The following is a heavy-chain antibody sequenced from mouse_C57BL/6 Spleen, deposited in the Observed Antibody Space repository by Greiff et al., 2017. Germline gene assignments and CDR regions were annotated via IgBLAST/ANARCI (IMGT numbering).Heavy chain of an antibody. CDR3: ARPVVATDYYAMDY. V-gene: IGHV5-12*01. CDR2: ISNGGGST. J-gene: IGHJ4*01. D-gene: IGHD1-1*01. Sequence: EVQLVESGGGLVQPGGSLKLSCAASGFTFSDYYMYWVRQTPEKRLEWVAYISNGGGSTYYPDTVQGRFTISRDNAKNTLYLQMSRLKSEDTAMYYCARPVVATDYYAMDYWGQGTSVTVSS. CDR1: GFTFSDYY.